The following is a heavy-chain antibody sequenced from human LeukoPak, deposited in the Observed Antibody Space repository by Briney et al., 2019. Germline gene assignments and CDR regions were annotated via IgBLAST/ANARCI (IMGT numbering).Heavy chain of an antibody. CDR1: GFTFSSYG. V-gene: IGHV3-30*18. CDR3: AKDHCGGDCRLYDH. D-gene: IGHD2-21*02. J-gene: IGHJ4*02. Sequence: GRSLRLYCAASGFTFSSYGMQWVRQAPGKGLEWVAVISYDGSNKYYADSVKGRFTISRDNSKNTLYLQMNSLRAEDTAVYYCAKDHCGGDCRLYDHWGQGTLVTVSS. CDR2: ISYDGSNK.